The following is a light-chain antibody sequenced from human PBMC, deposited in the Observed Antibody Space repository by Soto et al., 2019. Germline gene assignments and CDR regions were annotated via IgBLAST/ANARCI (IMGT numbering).Light chain of an antibody. CDR1: SSNVGSNY. CDR3: GTWDNSLSAE. CDR2: DNG. J-gene: IGLJ2*01. Sequence: QSVLTQPPSVSAAPGQKVTISCSGSSSNVGSNYVSWYQQLPGTAPKLLIYDNGKRSSGIPDRFSGSQSGTSATLGITGLQTGDEADYYCGTWDNSLSAEFGGGTKLTVL. V-gene: IGLV1-51*01.